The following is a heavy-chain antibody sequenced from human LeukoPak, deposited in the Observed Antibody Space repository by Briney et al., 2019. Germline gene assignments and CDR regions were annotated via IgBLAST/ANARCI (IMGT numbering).Heavy chain of an antibody. V-gene: IGHV4-39*07. CDR2: IYYSGST. CDR3: ARGYYDFWSGLFRNWFDP. Sequence: SETLSLTCTVSGGSISSSSYYWGWIRQPPGKGLEWIGSIYYSGSTYYNPSLKSRVTISVDTSKNQFSLKLSSVTAADTAVYYCARGYYDFWSGLFRNWFDPRGQGTLVTVSS. CDR1: GGSISSSSYY. J-gene: IGHJ5*02. D-gene: IGHD3-3*01.